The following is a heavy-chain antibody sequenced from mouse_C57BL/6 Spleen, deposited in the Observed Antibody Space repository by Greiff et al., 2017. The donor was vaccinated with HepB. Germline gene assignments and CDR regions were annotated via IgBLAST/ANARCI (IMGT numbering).Heavy chain of an antibody. D-gene: IGHD2-9*01. CDR3: ERYLAYCGCDVPYYAVDD. CDR2: INPSNGGT. J-gene: IGHJ4*01. V-gene: IGHV1-53*01. Sequence: QVQLQQSGTDLVKPGASVKLSCKASGYTFTSYWMHWVKQRPGQGLEWIGNINPSNGGTNYNEKFKSKATLTVDKSSSTAYMQHSSLTSEDSAVYNWERYLAYCGCDVPYYAVDDWGQGTSVTVAS. CDR1: GYTFTSYW.